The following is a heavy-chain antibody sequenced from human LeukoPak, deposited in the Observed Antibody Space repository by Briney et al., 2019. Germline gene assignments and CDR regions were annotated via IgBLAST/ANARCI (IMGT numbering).Heavy chain of an antibody. J-gene: IGHJ4*02. CDR3: AREAVAGEFDY. CDR2: INPNSGGT. Sequence: ASVKVSCKASGYTFTGYYMHWVRQAPGQGLEWMGWINPNSGGTNYAQKLQGWVTMTRDTSIGTAYMELGRLRSDDTAVYYCAREAVAGEFDYWGQGTLVTVSS. D-gene: IGHD6-19*01. V-gene: IGHV1-2*04. CDR1: GYTFTGYY.